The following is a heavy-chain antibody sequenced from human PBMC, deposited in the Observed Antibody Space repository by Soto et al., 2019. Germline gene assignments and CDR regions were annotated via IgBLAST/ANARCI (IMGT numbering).Heavy chain of an antibody. CDR1: GYTFTSYG. Sequence: QVQLVQSGAEVKKPGASVKVSCKASGYTFTSYGISWVRQAPGQGLEGMGWISAYNGNTNYVQKLQGRGTMTTDTSTSTDYMELRRLRSDDTAVYDCARDGGVQARFDPWGQGTLVTVSS. CDR2: ISAYNGNT. D-gene: IGHD2-8*02. V-gene: IGHV1-18*01. J-gene: IGHJ5*02. CDR3: ARDGGVQARFDP.